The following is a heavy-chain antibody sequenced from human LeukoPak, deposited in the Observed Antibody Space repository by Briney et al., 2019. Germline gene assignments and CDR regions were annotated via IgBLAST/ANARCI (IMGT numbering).Heavy chain of an antibody. CDR1: GFIFNTYT. Sequence: PGGSLRLSCAASGFIFNTYTMNWVRQAPGEGLEWVSSISSSGTAIYYADSAKGRFTISRDNAKNTLFLQMDSLRAEDTAMYYCARDRRYSSSWPIDYWGQGTLVPVSS. CDR2: ISSSGTAI. D-gene: IGHD6-13*01. V-gene: IGHV3-21*01. J-gene: IGHJ4*02. CDR3: ARDRRYSSSWPIDY.